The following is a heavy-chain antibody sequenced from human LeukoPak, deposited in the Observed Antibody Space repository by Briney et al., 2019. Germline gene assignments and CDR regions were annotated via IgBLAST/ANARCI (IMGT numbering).Heavy chain of an antibody. CDR2: INPNSGGT. J-gene: IGHJ4*02. Sequence: ASVKVSCKASGYTFTGYYMHWVRQAPGQGLEWMGRINPNSGGTNYAQKFQGRVTMTRDTSISTAYMELSRLRSDDTAVYYCARGVADSSGWLFDYWGQRTLVTVSS. CDR1: GYTFTGYY. D-gene: IGHD6-19*01. CDR3: ARGVADSSGWLFDY. V-gene: IGHV1-2*06.